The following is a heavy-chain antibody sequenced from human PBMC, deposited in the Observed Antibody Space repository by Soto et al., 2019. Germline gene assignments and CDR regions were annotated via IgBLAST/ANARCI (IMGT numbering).Heavy chain of an antibody. J-gene: IGHJ3*02. Sequence: SETLSLTCTVSGGSISSYYRSWIRQPPGKGLEWIGYIYYSGSTNYNPSLKSRVTISVDTSKNQFSLKLSSVTAADTAVYYCARVTPRIAAAADHDAFDIWGQGTMVTVS. D-gene: IGHD6-13*01. CDR3: ARVTPRIAAAADHDAFDI. CDR1: GGSISSYY. CDR2: IYYSGST. V-gene: IGHV4-59*01.